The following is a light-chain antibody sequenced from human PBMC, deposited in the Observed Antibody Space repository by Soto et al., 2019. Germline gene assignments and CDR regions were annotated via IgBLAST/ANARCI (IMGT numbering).Light chain of an antibody. J-gene: IGKJ4*01. CDR3: QQYGGSPRT. CDR1: QTVRTNY. V-gene: IGKV3-20*01. Sequence: EIVLTQSPGTLSLSPGERATLSCRASQTVRTNYLAWFQHKPGQAPRLLIYGASSRATGIPDSFSGSGSGTAFTLTISRLEPEDFAVYFCQQYGGSPRTVGGGTKVEIK. CDR2: GAS.